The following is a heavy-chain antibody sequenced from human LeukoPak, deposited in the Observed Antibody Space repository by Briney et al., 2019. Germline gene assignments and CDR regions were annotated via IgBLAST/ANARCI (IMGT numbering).Heavy chain of an antibody. J-gene: IGHJ4*02. V-gene: IGHV4-59*08. CDR2: MYYSGSA. CDR3: ARSTFSSNWDL. CDR1: GGSITDYY. Sequence: AETLSLTCTVSGGSITDYYWSWIRHSSGKRLEWIGYMYYSGSAYYSPSLKTRVTISVDTSKNQFSLKLTSVTAADTAVYYCARSTFSSNWDLWGQGTLVTVSS. D-gene: IGHD6-13*01.